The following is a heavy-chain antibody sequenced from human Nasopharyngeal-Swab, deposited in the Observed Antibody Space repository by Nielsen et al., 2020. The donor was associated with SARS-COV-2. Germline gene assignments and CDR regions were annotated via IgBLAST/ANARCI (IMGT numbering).Heavy chain of an antibody. CDR3: ARGIVVVPAAMGGFHYYYYGMDV. CDR2: ISAYNGNT. J-gene: IGHJ6*02. D-gene: IGHD2-2*01. V-gene: IGHV1-18*01. CDR1: GGTLSSYG. Sequence: SVKVSCKASGGTLSSYGISWVRQAPGQGLEWMGWISAYNGNTNYAQKLQGRVTMTTDTSTSTAYMELRSLRSDDTAVYYCARGIVVVPAAMGGFHYYYYGMDVWGQGTTVTVSS.